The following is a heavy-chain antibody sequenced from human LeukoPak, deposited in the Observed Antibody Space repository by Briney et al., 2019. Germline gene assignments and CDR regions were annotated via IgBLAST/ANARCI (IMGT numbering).Heavy chain of an antibody. CDR2: IKQDGSQK. CDR3: ARDETGTTQY. J-gene: IGHJ4*02. D-gene: IGHD1-1*01. Sequence: GGSLRLSCAASGFSFSSNWMSWVREAPGKGLEWVANIKQDGSQKYYVDPVKGRFTISRDNAKNSLDLQMNSLRAEDTAVYYCARDETGTTQYWGQGTLVTVSS. V-gene: IGHV3-7*01. CDR1: GFSFSSNW.